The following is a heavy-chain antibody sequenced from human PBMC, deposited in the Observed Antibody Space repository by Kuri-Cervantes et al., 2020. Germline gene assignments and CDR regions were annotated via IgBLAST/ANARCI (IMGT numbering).Heavy chain of an antibody. V-gene: IGHV1-69*05. D-gene: IGHD5-18*01. CDR3: ARSSGYGTSGAFDI. CDR1: GGTFSSYA. Sequence: SVKVSCKASGGTFSSYAVSWVRQAPGQGLEWMGGIIPIFGTANYAQKFQGRVTITTDESTSTAYMELSSLRSEDTAVYYCARSSGYGTSGAFDIWGQGTMVTVSS. CDR2: IIPIFGTA. J-gene: IGHJ3*02.